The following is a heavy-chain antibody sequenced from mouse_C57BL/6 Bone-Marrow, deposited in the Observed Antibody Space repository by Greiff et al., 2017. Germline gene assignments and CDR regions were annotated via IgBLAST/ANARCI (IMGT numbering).Heavy chain of an antibody. J-gene: IGHJ2*01. V-gene: IGHV1-75*01. D-gene: IGHD4-1*01. CDR1: GYTFTDYY. Sequence: VQLLQSGPELVKPGASVKISCKASGYTFTDYYINWVKQRPGQGLEWIGWIFPGSGSTYYNEKFKGKATFTVDKSSSTAYMLLSRLTSEDSAVYFCASLGLDYWGQGTTLTVSS. CDR3: ASLGLDY. CDR2: IFPGSGST.